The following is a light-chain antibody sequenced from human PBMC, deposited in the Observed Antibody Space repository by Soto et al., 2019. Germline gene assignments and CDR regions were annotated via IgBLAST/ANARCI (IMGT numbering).Light chain of an antibody. CDR3: SSYTRAHPLV. CDR1: SSDVGNYKF. CDR2: EVN. V-gene: IGLV2-14*01. J-gene: IGLJ3*02. Sequence: QSALTQPASMSGSPGQSITISCTGTSSDVGNYKFVSWYQHHPDKAPKLVIYEVNNRPSAVPNRFSGSKSGYTASLTISGLQPEDEADYYCSSYTRAHPLVFGGGTKLTVL.